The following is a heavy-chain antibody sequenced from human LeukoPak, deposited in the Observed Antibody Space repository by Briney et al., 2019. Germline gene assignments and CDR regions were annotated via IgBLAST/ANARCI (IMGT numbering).Heavy chain of an antibody. CDR1: GFSLSPSGMR. CDR2: IGWHDDK. Sequence: SGPTLVKPTQTLTLTCTFSGFSLSPSGMRVSWIRQPPVKALEWLARIGWHDDKFYSTSLKTRLNISKDTSKNPVVLTMTNMDPVDTATYYCARLFYGGNSIYYFDYWGQGTLVTVSS. CDR3: ARLFYGGNSIYYFDY. J-gene: IGHJ4*02. D-gene: IGHD4-23*01. V-gene: IGHV2-70*04.